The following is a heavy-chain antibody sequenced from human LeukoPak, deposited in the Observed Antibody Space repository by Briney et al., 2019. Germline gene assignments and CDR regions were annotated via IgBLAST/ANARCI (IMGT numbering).Heavy chain of an antibody. Sequence: PGGSLRLSCAASGFTFSSYGMPWVRQAPGKGLEWVAVISYDGSNKYYADSVKGRFTISRDNSKNTLYLQMNSLRAEDTAVYYCAKDSTLTFDPWGQGTLVTVSS. CDR1: GFTFSSYG. V-gene: IGHV3-30*18. CDR3: AKDSTLTFDP. CDR2: ISYDGSNK. J-gene: IGHJ5*02. D-gene: IGHD4/OR15-4a*01.